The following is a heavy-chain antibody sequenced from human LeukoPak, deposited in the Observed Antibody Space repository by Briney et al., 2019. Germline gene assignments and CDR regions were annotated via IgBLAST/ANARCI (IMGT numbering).Heavy chain of an antibody. CDR2: ISSSGSTI. CDR1: GFTFSDYY. CDR3: ARDLVSRIVVVPAAILPGY. D-gene: IGHD2-2*02. Sequence: GGSLRLSCAASGFTFSDYYMSWIRQAPGKGLEWVSYISSSGSTIYYADSVKGRFTISRDNAKNSLYLQMNSLRAEDTAVYYCARDLVSRIVVVPAAILPGYWGQGTLVTVSS. V-gene: IGHV3-11*01. J-gene: IGHJ4*02.